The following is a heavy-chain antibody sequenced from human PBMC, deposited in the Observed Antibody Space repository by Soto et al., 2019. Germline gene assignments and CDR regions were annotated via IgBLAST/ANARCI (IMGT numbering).Heavy chain of an antibody. CDR3: ARGSAAGTKSPFDY. Sequence: PSETLSLTCTVSGGSISGYHWSWIRQSPGKGLEWIGYIHYSGSTNYNPSLKSRVTISVDTSKNQLSLKLSSVTAADTAVYYCARGSAAGTKSPFDYWGQGTLVTVSS. V-gene: IGHV4-59*01. CDR1: GGSISGYH. CDR2: IHYSGST. D-gene: IGHD6-13*01. J-gene: IGHJ4*02.